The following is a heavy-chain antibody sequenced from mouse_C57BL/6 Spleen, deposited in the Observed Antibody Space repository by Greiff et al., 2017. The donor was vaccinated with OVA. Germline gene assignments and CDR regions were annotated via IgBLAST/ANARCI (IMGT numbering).Heavy chain of an antibody. V-gene: IGHV1-66*01. CDR1: GYSFTSYY. CDR2: IYPGSGNT. J-gene: IGHJ2*01. Sequence: VQLQQSGPELVKPGASVKISCKASGYSFTSYYIHWVKQRPGQGLEWIGWIYPGSGNTKYNEKFKGKATLTADTSSSTAYMQLSSLTSEDSAVYYCASITTVVANFDYWGQGTTLTVSS. D-gene: IGHD1-1*01. CDR3: ASITTVVANFDY.